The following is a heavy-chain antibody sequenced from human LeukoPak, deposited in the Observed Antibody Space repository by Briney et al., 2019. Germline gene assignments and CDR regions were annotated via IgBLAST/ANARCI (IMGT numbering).Heavy chain of an antibody. CDR1: GFSFDDYT. D-gene: IGHD4-17*01. CDR2: IRWDGSII. CDR3: AKDSMKVGHYGDYSYFDY. V-gene: IGHV3-43*01. J-gene: IGHJ4*02. Sequence: AGSLRLSCAASGFSFDDYTMHWVRQAPGKGLEWVALIRWDGSIIYYADSVKGRFTISRDNSKNSVYLQMNSLRKEDTALYYCAKDSMKVGHYGDYSYFDYWGQGTLVTVSS.